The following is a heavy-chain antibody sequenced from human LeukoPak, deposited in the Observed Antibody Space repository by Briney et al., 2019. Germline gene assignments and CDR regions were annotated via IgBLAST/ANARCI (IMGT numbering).Heavy chain of an antibody. Sequence: SQTLSLTCTVSGGSISSGGYYWSWIRQPPGKGLEWIGYIYHSGSTYYNPSLKSRVTISVDRSKNQFSLKLSSVTAADTAVYYCARAGWDAFDIWGQGTMVTVSS. CDR2: IYHSGST. CDR3: ARAGWDAFDI. D-gene: IGHD2-15*01. CDR1: GGSISSGGYY. J-gene: IGHJ3*02. V-gene: IGHV4-30-2*01.